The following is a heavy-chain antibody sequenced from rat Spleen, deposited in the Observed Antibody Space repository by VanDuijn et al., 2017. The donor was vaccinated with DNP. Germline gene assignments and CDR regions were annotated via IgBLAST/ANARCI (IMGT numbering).Heavy chain of an antibody. Sequence: EVLLVESDGGLVQPGRSLKLSCAVSGFTFSDYYMAWVRQVPGKGLEWVATISYNGGTPYYRDSVKGRFTISRDNAQSTLYLQMSKLGSEDTAIYYCVREDKGVNAWGQGASVTVSS. CDR3: VREDKGVNA. CDR1: GFTFSDYY. D-gene: IGHD1-1*01. V-gene: IGHV5-7*01. J-gene: IGHJ4*01. CDR2: ISYNGGTP.